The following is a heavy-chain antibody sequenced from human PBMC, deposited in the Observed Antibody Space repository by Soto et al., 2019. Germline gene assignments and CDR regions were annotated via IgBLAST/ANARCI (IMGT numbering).Heavy chain of an antibody. V-gene: IGHV3-74*01. CDR2: INSDGSST. D-gene: IGHD1-1*01. CDR3: VGGTGY. CDR1: GFTFSSYW. J-gene: IGHJ4*02. Sequence: EVQVVEFGGGLVQPGGSLRLSCAGSGFTFSSYWMYWARQASGKGLVWVSRINSDGSSTNYADSVKGRFTISRDNAKNTVHLQMNSLRAEDTAVYYCVGGTGYWGQGTLVTVSS.